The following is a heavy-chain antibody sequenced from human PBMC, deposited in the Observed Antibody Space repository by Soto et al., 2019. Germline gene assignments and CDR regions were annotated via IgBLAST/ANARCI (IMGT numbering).Heavy chain of an antibody. J-gene: IGHJ4*02. CDR2: ISSSGSGT. V-gene: IGHV3-48*03. CDR1: GYSFSSYE. Sequence: GGSLRLSCAASGYSFSSYEMHWVRQAPGKGLEWISYISSSGSGTYYADSVQGRFTMSRDNTKNSMSLQMNSLRAEDTAIYYCVRDLHEPLASDALRVANWGQGTQVTVS. D-gene: IGHD2-15*01. CDR3: VRDLHEPLASDALRVAN.